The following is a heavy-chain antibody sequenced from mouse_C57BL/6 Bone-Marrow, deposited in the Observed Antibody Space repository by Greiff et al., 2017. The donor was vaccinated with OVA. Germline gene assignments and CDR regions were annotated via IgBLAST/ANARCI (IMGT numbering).Heavy chain of an antibody. V-gene: IGHV1-59*01. Sequence: QVQLQQPGAELVRPGTSVKLSCKASGYTFTSYWMHWVKQRPGQGLEWIGVIDPSDSYTNYNQKFKGKATLTVDTSSSTAYMQLSSLTSEDSAVYYCARDSSGCGDDWGQGTTLTVSS. J-gene: IGHJ2*01. CDR3: ARDSSGCGDD. D-gene: IGHD3-2*02. CDR1: GYTFTSYW. CDR2: IDPSDSYT.